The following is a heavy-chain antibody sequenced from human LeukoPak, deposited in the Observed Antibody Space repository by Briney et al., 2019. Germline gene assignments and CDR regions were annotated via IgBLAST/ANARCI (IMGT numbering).Heavy chain of an antibody. CDR2: ISASGSRT. Sequence: GGSLRLSCVASGFTFNNYAMNWVRQAPGKGLEWVSGISASGSRTHYADSVKGRFTISRDNAKNSLYLQMNSLRAEDTAVYYCAELGITMIGGVWGKGTTVTISS. CDR3: AELGITMIGGV. D-gene: IGHD3-10*02. CDR1: GFTFNNYA. V-gene: IGHV3-23*01. J-gene: IGHJ6*04.